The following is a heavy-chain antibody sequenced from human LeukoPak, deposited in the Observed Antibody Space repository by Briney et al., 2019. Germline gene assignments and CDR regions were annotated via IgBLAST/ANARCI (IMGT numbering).Heavy chain of an antibody. CDR2: INPNNGGT. D-gene: IGHD5-12*01. J-gene: IGHJ4*02. CDR3: ARGFRGRVAIDY. V-gene: IGHV1-2*02. Sequence: ASVKVSCKASGYTFTDYYMHWVRQAPGQALEWMGWINPNNGGTNYGQKFQGRVTMTRDTSISTAYMELSRLRSEDTAVYYCARGFRGRVAIDYWGQGTLVTVSS. CDR1: GYTFTDYY.